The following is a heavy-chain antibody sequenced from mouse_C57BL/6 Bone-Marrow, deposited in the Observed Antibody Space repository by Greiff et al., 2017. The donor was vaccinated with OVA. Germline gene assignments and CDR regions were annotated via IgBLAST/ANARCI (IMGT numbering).Heavy chain of an antibody. D-gene: IGHD1-1*01. CDR1: GFTFSDYY. V-gene: IGHV5-12*01. J-gene: IGHJ1*03. Sequence: EVKVEESGGGLVQPGGSLKLSCAASGFTFSDYYMYWVRQTPEKRLEWVAYISNGGGSTYYPDTVKGRFTISRDNAKNTLYLQMSRLKSEDTAMYYCARHSGVARYFDVWGTGTTVTVSS. CDR2: ISNGGGST. CDR3: ARHSGVARYFDV.